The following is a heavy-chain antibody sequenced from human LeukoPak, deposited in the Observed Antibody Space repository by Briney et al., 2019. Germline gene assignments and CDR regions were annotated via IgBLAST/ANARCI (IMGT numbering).Heavy chain of an antibody. D-gene: IGHD1-26*01. J-gene: IGHJ4*02. Sequence: SVKASCKASGGTFSSYAISWVRQAPGQGLEWMGRIIPIFGIANYAQKFQGRVTITADKSTSTAYMELSSLRSEDTAVYYCARGVGATGFDYWGQGTLVTVSS. CDR1: GGTFSSYA. CDR2: IIPIFGIA. CDR3: ARGVGATGFDY. V-gene: IGHV1-69*04.